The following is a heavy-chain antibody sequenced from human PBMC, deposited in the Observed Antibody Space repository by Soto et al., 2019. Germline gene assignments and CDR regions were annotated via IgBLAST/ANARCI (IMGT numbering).Heavy chain of an antibody. CDR2: MNPNSGNP. V-gene: IGHV1-8*01. J-gene: IGHJ4*02. CDR3: AREVRANRFDY. D-gene: IGHD1-26*01. Sequence: QMQLVQSGAEGKKPGASVKFSCKASGYTFTSYDIKWVRQATGQGLEWMGWMNPNSGNPGYAQKYQGRGTMTRNTAINTAYMELSIPTSDDTAVYYCAREVRANRFDYWGQGTLVTVSS. CDR1: GYTFTSYD.